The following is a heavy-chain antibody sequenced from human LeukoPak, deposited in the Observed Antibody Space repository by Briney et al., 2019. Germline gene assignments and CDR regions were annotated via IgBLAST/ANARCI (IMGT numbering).Heavy chain of an antibody. CDR3: ARNSGCSGGSCYFYYYYGMDV. D-gene: IGHD2-15*01. J-gene: IGHJ6*04. V-gene: IGHV1-69*13. Sequence: GASVKVSCKASGGTFSSYAVSWVRQAPGQGLEWMGGIIPIFGTANYAQKFQGRVTITADESTSTAYMELSSLRSEDTAVYYCARNSGCSGGSCYFYYYYGMDVWGKGTTVTVSS. CDR1: GGTFSSYA. CDR2: IIPIFGTA.